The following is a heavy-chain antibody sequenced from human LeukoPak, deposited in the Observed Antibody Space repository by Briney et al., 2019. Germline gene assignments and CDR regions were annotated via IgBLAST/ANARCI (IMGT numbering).Heavy chain of an antibody. Sequence: GESLKISCKGSGYRFTNSWIAWVRQKPGEGLEWMGIIYFGDSDAKYSPSFQGQVTISADKSISTAYLQWSSLKASDTAMYYCARREYSSSLDYWGQGTLVTVSS. CDR2: IYFGDSDA. CDR3: ARREYSSSLDY. CDR1: GYRFTNSW. J-gene: IGHJ4*02. D-gene: IGHD6-13*01. V-gene: IGHV5-51*01.